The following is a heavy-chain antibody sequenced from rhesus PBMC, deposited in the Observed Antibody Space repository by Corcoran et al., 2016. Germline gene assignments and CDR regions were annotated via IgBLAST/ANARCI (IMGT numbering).Heavy chain of an antibody. CDR2: IYWDDYK. CDR1: GFSLRTSGMG. CDR3: ARVRAPYKFWSGYSPFDY. D-gene: IGHD3-3*01. V-gene: IGHV2S1*01. Sequence: QVTLKESGPALVKPTQTLTLTCTFSGFSLRTSGMGVGWIRQPPGKALDWLASIYWDDYKYYSTSLKSRLTIYKDTSKNQVVLTMTNMDPVDTATYYCARVRAPYKFWSGYSPFDYWGQGVLVTVSS. J-gene: IGHJ4*01.